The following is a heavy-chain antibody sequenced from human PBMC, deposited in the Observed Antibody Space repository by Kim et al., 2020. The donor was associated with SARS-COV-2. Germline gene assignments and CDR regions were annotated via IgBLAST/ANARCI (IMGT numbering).Heavy chain of an antibody. Sequence: SETLSLTCTVSGASLNSGISYWSWIRQPAGKALEWIGRFYSSGSAHYNPSLKSRVVISLDTSENQFSLNLSSVTAADTAVYFCARGTYPYHDSGFFFDYWGQGILVSVSS. CDR3: ARGTYPYHDSGFFFDY. CDR1: GASLNSGISY. J-gene: IGHJ4*02. V-gene: IGHV4-61*02. CDR2: FYSSGSA. D-gene: IGHD3-22*01.